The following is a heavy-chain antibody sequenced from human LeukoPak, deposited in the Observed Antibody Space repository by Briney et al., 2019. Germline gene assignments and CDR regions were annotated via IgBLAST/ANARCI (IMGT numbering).Heavy chain of an antibody. J-gene: IGHJ4*02. D-gene: IGHD6-19*01. V-gene: IGHV4-34*01. CDR3: ARHRGYSSAYYFDY. CDR2: INHSGST. CDR1: AGSFSGYY. Sequence: SETLSLTCAVYAGSFSGYYWTWIRQPPGKGLEWIGEINHSGSTNYNPSLKSRVTISVDTSKNQFSLKLSSVTAADMAVYYCARHRGYSSAYYFDYWGQGTLVTVSS.